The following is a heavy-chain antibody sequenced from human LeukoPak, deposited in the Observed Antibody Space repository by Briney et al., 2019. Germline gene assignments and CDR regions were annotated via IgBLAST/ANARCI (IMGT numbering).Heavy chain of an antibody. CDR3: ARESGGYGLIDS. J-gene: IGHJ4*02. CDR2: ILGGGGT. Sequence: GGSLRLSCAASGFSVGNNYISWVRQAPGKGLEWVSVILGGGGTHYADSVKGRFTISRDNSKNTVFLQMNILRVEDTAIYYCARESGGYGLIDSWGQGTLVTVSS. CDR1: GFSVGNNY. V-gene: IGHV3-53*01. D-gene: IGHD5-12*01.